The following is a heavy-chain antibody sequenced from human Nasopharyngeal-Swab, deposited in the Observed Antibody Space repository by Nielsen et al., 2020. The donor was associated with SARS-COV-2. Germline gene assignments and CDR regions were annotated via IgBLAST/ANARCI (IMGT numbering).Heavy chain of an antibody. CDR1: GSTSSYYA. V-gene: IGHV3-23*01. J-gene: IGHJ4*02. D-gene: IGHD2-21*01. CDR2: IVGDSSEI. Sequence: GGSLRPSCAASGSTSSYYAMNWVRRAPGKGLEWVSGIVGDSSEIYYADSVKGRFTTSRDNSRNTLYLQMNSLRGEDTAIYYCVKDRFSGDGEWLGDHWGQGVLVTVSS. CDR3: VKDRFSGDGEWLGDH.